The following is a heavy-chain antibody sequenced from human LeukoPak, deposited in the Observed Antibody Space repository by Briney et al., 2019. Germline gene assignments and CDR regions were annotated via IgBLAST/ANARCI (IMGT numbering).Heavy chain of an antibody. D-gene: IGHD6-19*01. Sequence: PGGSLRLSCAASGFTFSSYAMHWVRQAPGKGLEWVAVISYDGSNKYYADSVKGRFTISRDNSKNTLYLQMNSLRAEDTAVYYCAKDSSGWYDPTFDYWGQGTLVTVSS. J-gene: IGHJ4*02. CDR1: GFTFSSYA. CDR2: ISYDGSNK. V-gene: IGHV3-30-3*01. CDR3: AKDSSGWYDPTFDY.